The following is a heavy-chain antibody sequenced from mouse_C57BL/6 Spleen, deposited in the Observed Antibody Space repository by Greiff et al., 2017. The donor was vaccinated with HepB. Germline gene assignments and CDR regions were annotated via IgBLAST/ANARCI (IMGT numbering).Heavy chain of an antibody. Sequence: VQLQQSGPELVKPGASVKIPCKASGYTFTDYNMDWVKQSHGKSLEWIGDINPNNGGTICNQKFKGKATLTVDKSSSTAYMELRSLTSEDTAVYYCARWYDYGAWFAYWGQGTLVTVSA. CDR2: INPNNGGT. CDR3: ARWYDYGAWFAY. J-gene: IGHJ3*01. CDR1: GYTFTDYN. V-gene: IGHV1-18*01. D-gene: IGHD2-4*01.